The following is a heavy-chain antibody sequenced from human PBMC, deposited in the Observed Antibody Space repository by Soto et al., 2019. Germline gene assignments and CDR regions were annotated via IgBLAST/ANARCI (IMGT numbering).Heavy chain of an antibody. J-gene: IGHJ4*02. D-gene: IGHD4-17*01. CDR2: ISSSSSTI. CDR1: GFTFSSYS. CDR3: ARVKDYGDYGGFGFDY. Sequence: LRLSCAASGFTFSSYSMNWVRQAPGKGLEWVSYISSSSSTIYYADSVKGRFTISRDNAKNSLYLQMNSLRDEDTAVYYCARVKDYGDYGGFGFDYWGQGTLVTVSS. V-gene: IGHV3-48*02.